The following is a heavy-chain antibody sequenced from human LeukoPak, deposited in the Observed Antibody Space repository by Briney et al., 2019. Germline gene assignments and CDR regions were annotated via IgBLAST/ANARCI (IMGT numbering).Heavy chain of an antibody. D-gene: IGHD3-22*01. V-gene: IGHV3-43*02. CDR1: GFTFDDYA. CDR3: AKGGYYERPWYFDY. Sequence: PGGSLRLSCAASGFTFDDYAMHWVRQAPGKGLEWVSLISGDGGSTYYADSVKGRFTISRDNSKNALYLQMSSLRAEDTAVYYCAKGGYYERPWYFDYWGQGTLVTVSS. J-gene: IGHJ4*02. CDR2: ISGDGGST.